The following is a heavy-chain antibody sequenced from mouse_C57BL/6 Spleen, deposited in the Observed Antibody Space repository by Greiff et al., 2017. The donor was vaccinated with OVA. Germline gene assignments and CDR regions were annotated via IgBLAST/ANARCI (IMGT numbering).Heavy chain of an antibody. D-gene: IGHD2-3*01. J-gene: IGHJ2*01. Sequence: QVQLQQSGAELVRPGTSVKVSCKASGYAFTNYLIEWVKQRPGQGLEWIGVINPGSGGTNYNEKFKGKATLTADKSSSTAYMQLSSLTSEDSAVYFCARGVTKYYFDYWGQGTTLTVSS. CDR2: INPGSGGT. CDR1: GYAFTNYL. V-gene: IGHV1-54*01. CDR3: ARGVTKYYFDY.